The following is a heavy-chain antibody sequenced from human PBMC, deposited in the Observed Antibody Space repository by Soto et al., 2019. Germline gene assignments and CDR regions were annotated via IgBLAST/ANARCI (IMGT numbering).Heavy chain of an antibody. V-gene: IGHV4-39*01. J-gene: IGHJ5*02. CDR2: IYYSGST. D-gene: IGHD3-10*01. Sequence: QLQLQESGPGLVKPSETLSLTCTVSGGSISSSSYYWGWIRQPPGKGLEWIGSIYYSGSTYYNPSLKSRVTISVDTSKNQFSLKLSSVTAADTAVYYCARRGVRGVISPWGQGTLVTVSS. CDR3: ARRGVRGVISP. CDR1: GGSISSSSYY.